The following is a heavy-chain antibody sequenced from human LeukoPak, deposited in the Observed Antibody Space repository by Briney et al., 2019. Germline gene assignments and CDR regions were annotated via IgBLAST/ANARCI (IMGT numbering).Heavy chain of an antibody. CDR1: GYTFTGHY. Sequence: ASVKVSCKASGYTFTGHYMNWVRQAPGHGLEWMGWIHAGTGDTNYAQKFQGRFTMTRDTSISTLYMELNRLTSDDTAVYFCARDENWGPDYWGQGTLVTVSS. V-gene: IGHV1-2*02. J-gene: IGHJ4*02. CDR2: IHAGTGDT. D-gene: IGHD7-27*01. CDR3: ARDENWGPDY.